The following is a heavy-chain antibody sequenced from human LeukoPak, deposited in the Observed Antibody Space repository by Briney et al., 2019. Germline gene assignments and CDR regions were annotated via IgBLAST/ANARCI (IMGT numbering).Heavy chain of an antibody. Sequence: SETLSLTCAVYGGSFSGYYWSWIRQPPGKGLEWIGEINHSGSTNYNPSLKSRVTISVDTSKNQFSLKLSSVTAADTAVYYCASGDCSSTSCYIGEDYYYGTDVWGQGTTVTVSS. V-gene: IGHV4-34*01. J-gene: IGHJ6*02. CDR3: ASGDCSSTSCYIGEDYYYGTDV. D-gene: IGHD2-2*02. CDR2: INHSGST. CDR1: GGSFSGYY.